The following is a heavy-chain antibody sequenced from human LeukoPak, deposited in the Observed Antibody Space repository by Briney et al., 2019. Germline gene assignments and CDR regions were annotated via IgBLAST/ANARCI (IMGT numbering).Heavy chain of an antibody. D-gene: IGHD1-1*01. CDR1: TLTFSSLG. CDR3: AKDKGVRYFDY. CDR2: IRSDGSDT. Sequence: PGGSLRLSCASSTLTFSSLGMHWVRQAPGKGLEWVTFIRSDGSDTYYADSVKGRFTISRDNSMNTLYLQMNSLRPEDTAVYYCAKDKGVRYFDYWGQGTLVTVSS. J-gene: IGHJ4*02. V-gene: IGHV3-30*02.